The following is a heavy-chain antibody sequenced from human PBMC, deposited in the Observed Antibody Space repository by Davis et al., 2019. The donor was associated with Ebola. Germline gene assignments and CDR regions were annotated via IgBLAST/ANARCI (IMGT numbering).Heavy chain of an antibody. CDR3: ARGDSYYDPTGYYAGPEAPDH. CDR2: YYYTGST. J-gene: IGHJ4*02. CDR1: GAFASSGGYS. V-gene: IGHV4-30-4*07. Sequence: SETLSLTCVVSGAFASSGGYSWIWIRQPPGKGLEWIGNYYYTGSTYYSPSLRSRVTISVDTSKNLFSLKLTSVTAADTAVYYCARGDSYYDPTGYYAGPEAPDHWGQGTLVSVSS. D-gene: IGHD3-22*01.